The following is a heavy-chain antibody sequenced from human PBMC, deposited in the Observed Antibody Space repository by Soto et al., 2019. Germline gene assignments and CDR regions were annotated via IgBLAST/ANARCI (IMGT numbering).Heavy chain of an antibody. J-gene: IGHJ6*03. CDR1: GFTFSSYS. CDR2: IRRDGSEK. Sequence: GGSLRLSCAASGFTFSSYSMNWVRQAPGKGLEWVAYIRRDGSEKYYVDSAKGRFTISRDNAENSLFLQMNTLRAEDTALYYCARGKRFWSGGSATGGDYYYYYMDVWGKGTTVTVSS. CDR3: ARGKRFWSGGSATGGDYYYYYMDV. D-gene: IGHD3-3*01. V-gene: IGHV3-7*03.